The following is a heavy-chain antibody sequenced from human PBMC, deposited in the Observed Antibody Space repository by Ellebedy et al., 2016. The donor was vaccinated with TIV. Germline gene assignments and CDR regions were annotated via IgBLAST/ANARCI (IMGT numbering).Heavy chain of an antibody. Sequence: SETLSLTXAVYGGSFSGYYWSWIRQPPGKGLEWIGEINHSGSTNYNPSLKSRVTISVDTSKNQFSLKLSSVTAADTAVYYCARARSSGWYYFDYWGQGTLVTVSS. D-gene: IGHD6-19*01. CDR3: ARARSSGWYYFDY. J-gene: IGHJ4*02. CDR1: GGSFSGYY. CDR2: INHSGST. V-gene: IGHV4-34*01.